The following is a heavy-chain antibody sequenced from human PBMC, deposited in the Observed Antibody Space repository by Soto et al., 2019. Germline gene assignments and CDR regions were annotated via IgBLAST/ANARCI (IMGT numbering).Heavy chain of an antibody. CDR1: GYTFTSYG. CDR2: ISAYNSNT. D-gene: IGHD2-2*01. J-gene: IGHJ6*02. V-gene: IGHV1-18*01. Sequence: ASVKVSCKASGYTFTSYGISWVRQAPGQGLEWMGWISAYNSNTNYAQKNQGRVTMTTDTSTSTAYMELRSLRSDDTAVYYCATRRFVVPAAMSPPSMDVWGQGTTVTVSS. CDR3: ATRRFVVPAAMSPPSMDV.